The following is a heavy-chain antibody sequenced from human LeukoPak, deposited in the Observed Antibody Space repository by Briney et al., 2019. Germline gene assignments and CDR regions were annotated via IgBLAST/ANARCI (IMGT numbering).Heavy chain of an antibody. V-gene: IGHV5-51*01. D-gene: IGHD6-19*01. Sequence: GESLKISCKGLGYNLSNYWIGWVRQMPGKGLEWMGIIHPGGSSTRYSPSLQGQVTILSDKSINTAYLQWSSLKASDTAMYYCARCSSGWYSADDPWGQGTLVTVSS. CDR3: ARCSSGWYSADDP. J-gene: IGHJ5*02. CDR2: IHPGGSST. CDR1: GYNLSNYW.